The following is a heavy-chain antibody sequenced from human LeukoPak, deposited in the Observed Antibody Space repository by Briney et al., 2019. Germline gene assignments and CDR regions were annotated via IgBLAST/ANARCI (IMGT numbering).Heavy chain of an antibody. CDR3: ARPRMVLDEKAFDI. Sequence: GGSLRLSCAGSGFTFSSYWMSWVRQAPGKGLEWVANINLDGDEKNYVDSVKGRFTISRDNAENSLYLQMNSLRAEDTAVYYCARPRMVLDEKAFDIWGQGTMVTVSS. CDR1: GFTFSSYW. CDR2: INLDGDEK. V-gene: IGHV3-7*01. J-gene: IGHJ3*02. D-gene: IGHD4/OR15-4a*01.